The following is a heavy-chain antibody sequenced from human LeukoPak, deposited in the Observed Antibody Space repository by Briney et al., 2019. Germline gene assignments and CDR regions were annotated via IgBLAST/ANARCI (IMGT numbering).Heavy chain of an antibody. J-gene: IGHJ4*02. CDR1: GFTFSSYF. V-gene: IGHV3-21*01. Sequence: GGSLRLSCAASGFTFSSYFINWVRQAPGKGLEWVSSISGSSSYIYYADSVKGRFTISRDNAKNSLYLQMNSLRVEDTAVYYCAKVAKYYYGSETYYFFEHWGQGTPVTASS. CDR2: ISGSSSYI. CDR3: AKVAKYYYGSETYYFFEH. D-gene: IGHD3-10*01.